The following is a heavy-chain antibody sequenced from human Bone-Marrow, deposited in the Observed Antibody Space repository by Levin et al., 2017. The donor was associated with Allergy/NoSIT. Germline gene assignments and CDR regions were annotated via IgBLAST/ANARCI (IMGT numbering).Heavy chain of an antibody. CDR1: GFTFNLYW. CDR3: GTDVGIAVADRNY. J-gene: IGHJ4*02. D-gene: IGHD6-19*01. V-gene: IGHV3-7*01. Sequence: GGSLRLSCAASGFTFNLYWMNWIRQAPGKGLEWVANIEKDGNEMHYVDSVEGRFTISRDNAQNVLYLEMSSLRVEDTALYYCGTDVGIAVADRNYWGQGVLVTVSS. CDR2: IEKDGNEM.